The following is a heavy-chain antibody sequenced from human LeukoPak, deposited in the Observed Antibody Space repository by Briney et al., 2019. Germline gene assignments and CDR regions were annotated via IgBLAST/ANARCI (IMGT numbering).Heavy chain of an antibody. D-gene: IGHD3-16*02. CDR3: AVLGLRDYIWGSDRYSRTAAFDY. Sequence: PGGSLRLSCAASGLTFSGYAMSWVRQAPGKGLEWVSAISGSGGSKYYADSMKGRFTISRDNSKNTLYLQMNSLRAEDTAVYYWAVLGLRDYIWGSDRYSRTAAFDYWGQGTLVTVSS. V-gene: IGHV3-23*01. CDR2: ISGSGGSK. J-gene: IGHJ4*02. CDR1: GLTFSGYA.